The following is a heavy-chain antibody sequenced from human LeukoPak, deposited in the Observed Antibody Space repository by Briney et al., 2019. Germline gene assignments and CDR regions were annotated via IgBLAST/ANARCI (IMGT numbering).Heavy chain of an antibody. CDR2: IYPGDSDT. Sequence: GESLKISFKGSGYRFTSYWIGWVRPMPGKGLEWMGIIYPGDSDTRYSPSFQGQVTISADKSINTAYLQWSSLKASDTAMYYCARGIGRTDFTPYWYFDLWGRGTLVTVSS. D-gene: IGHD2-15*01. V-gene: IGHV5-51*01. J-gene: IGHJ2*01. CDR3: ARGIGRTDFTPYWYFDL. CDR1: GYRFTSYW.